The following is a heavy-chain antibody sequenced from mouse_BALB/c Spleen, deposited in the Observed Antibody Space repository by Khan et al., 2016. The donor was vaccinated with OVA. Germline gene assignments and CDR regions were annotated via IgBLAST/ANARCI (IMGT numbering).Heavy chain of an antibody. CDR2: INPTSGYT. J-gene: IGHJ2*01. V-gene: IGHV1-7*01. CDR3: TRDRIDY. CDR1: GYTFTTYW. Sequence: QIQLVQSGAELAKPGASVKMSCKASGYTFTTYWMHWVKQRPGQGLEWIGYINPTSGYTDYNEKLKDRATLSADKSSSTAYMQLSSLTSEDSAVYYCTRDRIDYWGQGTTLTVSS.